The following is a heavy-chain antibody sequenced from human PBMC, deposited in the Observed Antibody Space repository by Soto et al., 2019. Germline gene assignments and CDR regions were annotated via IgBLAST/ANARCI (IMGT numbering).Heavy chain of an antibody. CDR3: ARALPGIAAAGTEDP. Sequence: QVQLVQSGAEVKKPGASVKVSCKASGYTFTSYGISWVRQAPGQGLEWMGWISAYNGNTNYAQKLQGRVTMNTDTSTSTAYMELRSLRSDDTAGYYCARALPGIAAAGTEDPWGQGTLVTVSS. CDR2: ISAYNGNT. CDR1: GYTFTSYG. D-gene: IGHD6-13*01. J-gene: IGHJ5*02. V-gene: IGHV1-18*01.